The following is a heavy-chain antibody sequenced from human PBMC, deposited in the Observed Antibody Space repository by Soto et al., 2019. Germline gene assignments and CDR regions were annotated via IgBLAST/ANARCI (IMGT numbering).Heavy chain of an antibody. CDR3: AKEREQQLVGYFDY. Sequence: GGSLRLSCAASGFTFSSYGMHWVRQAPGKGLEWVAVISYDGSNKYYADSVKGRFTISRDNSKNTLYLQMNSLRAEDTAVYYCAKEREQQLVGYFDYWGQGTLVTVSS. D-gene: IGHD6-13*01. J-gene: IGHJ4*02. V-gene: IGHV3-30*18. CDR2: ISYDGSNK. CDR1: GFTFSSYG.